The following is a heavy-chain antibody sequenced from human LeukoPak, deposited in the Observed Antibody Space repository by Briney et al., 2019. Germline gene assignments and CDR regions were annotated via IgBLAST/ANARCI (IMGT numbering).Heavy chain of an antibody. D-gene: IGHD1-14*01. CDR2: ISFDGSNK. V-gene: IGHV3-30*03. Sequence: GRSLRLSCAASGFTFSSYGVHWVRQGPGKGLEWVSVISFDGSNKYYADSVKGRFFISRDNSKNTLYLQMNSLRAEDTAVYYCLTPAGWVNYWGQGTLVTVSS. CDR1: GFTFSSYG. CDR3: LTPAGWVNY. J-gene: IGHJ4*02.